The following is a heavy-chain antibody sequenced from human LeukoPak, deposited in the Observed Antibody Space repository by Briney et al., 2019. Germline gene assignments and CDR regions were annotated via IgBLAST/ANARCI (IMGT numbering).Heavy chain of an antibody. CDR2: IKEDGSAK. V-gene: IGHV3-7*05. J-gene: IGHJ4*02. CDR3: ARDRNGNYGRWGFDY. Sequence: GGSLRLSCAASGFTFSTYWMSWVRQAPGRGLEWVANIKEDGSAKYYVDSVRGRFTISRDNAKNSLYLQMDTLRAEDTAVYYCARDRNGNYGRWGFDYWGQGTLVTVSS. D-gene: IGHD4-17*01. CDR1: GFTFSTYW.